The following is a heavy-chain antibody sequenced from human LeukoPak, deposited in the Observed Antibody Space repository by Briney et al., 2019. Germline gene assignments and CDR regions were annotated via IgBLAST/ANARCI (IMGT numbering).Heavy chain of an antibody. CDR3: ARAYYYGSGSYTPFDY. D-gene: IGHD3-10*01. Sequence: PGGSLRLSCAASGFTFSDYYMSWIRQAPGKGLEWVSYISSSSSYTNYADSVKGRFTISRDNAKNSLYLQMNSLRAEDTAVYYCARAYYYGSGSYTPFDYWGQGTLVTVSS. J-gene: IGHJ4*02. V-gene: IGHV3-11*03. CDR1: GFTFSDYY. CDR2: ISSSSSYT.